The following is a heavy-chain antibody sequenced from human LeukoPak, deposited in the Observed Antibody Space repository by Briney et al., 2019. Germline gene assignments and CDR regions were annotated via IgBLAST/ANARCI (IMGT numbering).Heavy chain of an antibody. D-gene: IGHD5-24*01. J-gene: IGHJ4*02. Sequence: SVKVSCEASGGAFRRYAISWVRQAPGQGLEWMGGVIPIFGTANYAQKFQGRVTITADESTRTAYMELSSLRSEDSAVYYCARDGQGTKEDGYNQRRFDYWGQGTLVTVSS. CDR1: GGAFRRYA. CDR2: VIPIFGTA. CDR3: ARDGQGTKEDGYNQRRFDY. V-gene: IGHV1-69*01.